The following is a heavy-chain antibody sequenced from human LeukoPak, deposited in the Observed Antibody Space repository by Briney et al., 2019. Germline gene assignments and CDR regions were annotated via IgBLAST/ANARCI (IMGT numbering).Heavy chain of an antibody. CDR1: GFTSSSYS. D-gene: IGHD2-15*01. CDR2: ISSSSSYI. CDR3: ASYCSGGSCYRYYYYGMDV. Sequence: GGSLRLSCAASGFTSSSYSMNWVRQAPGKGLEWVSSISSSSSYIYYADSVKGRFTISRDNAKNSLYLQMNSLRAEDTAVYYCASYCSGGSCYRYYYYGMDVWGQGTTVTVSS. J-gene: IGHJ6*02. V-gene: IGHV3-21*01.